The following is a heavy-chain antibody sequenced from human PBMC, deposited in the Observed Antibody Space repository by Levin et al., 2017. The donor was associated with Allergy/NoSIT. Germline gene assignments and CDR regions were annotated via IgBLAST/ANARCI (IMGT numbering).Heavy chain of an antibody. CDR1: GFTFSNAW. J-gene: IGHJ6*02. CDR2: IKSKTDGGTT. Sequence: PGGSLRLSCAASGFTFSNAWMSWVRQAPGKGLEWVGRIKSKTDGGTTDYAAPVKGRFTISRDDSKNTLYLQMNSLKTEDTAVYYCTTERYYYGSGSFSDEYYYYGMDVWGQGTTVTVSS. D-gene: IGHD3-10*01. CDR3: TTERYYYGSGSFSDEYYYYGMDV. V-gene: IGHV3-15*01.